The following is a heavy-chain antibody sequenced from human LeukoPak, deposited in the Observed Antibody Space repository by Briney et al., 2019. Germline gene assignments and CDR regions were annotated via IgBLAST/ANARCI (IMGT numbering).Heavy chain of an antibody. Sequence: PSETLSLTCTVSGGSISNYYWSWIRQPPGKGLEWIGYIYYSGSTNYNPSLKSRVTISVDTSKNQFSLKLRSVTAADTAVYYCARGLPTSDAFDIWGQGTMVTVSS. CDR3: ARGLPTSDAFDI. D-gene: IGHD1-1*01. CDR1: GGSISNYY. V-gene: IGHV4-59*01. CDR2: IYYSGST. J-gene: IGHJ3*02.